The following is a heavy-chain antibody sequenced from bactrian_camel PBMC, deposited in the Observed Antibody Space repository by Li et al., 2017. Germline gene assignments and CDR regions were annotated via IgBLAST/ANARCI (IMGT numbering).Heavy chain of an antibody. Sequence: HVQLVESGGGLVQPGGSLRLSCAASGFTFSPYWMDWVRQAPGKGLEWVSSVTKAGETTYYADSVKGRFAISRNNAKNTLYLQIDNLKPEDTAVYYCAACLRGGGWYYGMDYWGKGTQVTVS. J-gene: IGHJ7*01. D-gene: IGHD7*01. CDR1: GFTFSPYW. CDR2: VTKAGETT. V-gene: IGHV3S1*01.